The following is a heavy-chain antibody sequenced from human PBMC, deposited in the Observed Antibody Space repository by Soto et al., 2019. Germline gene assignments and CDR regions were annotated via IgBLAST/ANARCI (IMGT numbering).Heavy chain of an antibody. CDR3: AKSVMVRAPNYGMDV. J-gene: IGHJ6*02. CDR1: GYSFTSYW. CDR2: IDPSDSYT. Sequence: GESLKISCKGSGYSFTSYWISWVRQMPGKGLEWMGRIDPSDSYTNYSPSFQGRFTISRDNSKNTLYLQMNSLRAEDTAVYYCAKSVMVRAPNYGMDVWGQGTTVTVSS. V-gene: IGHV5-10-1*01. D-gene: IGHD3-10*01.